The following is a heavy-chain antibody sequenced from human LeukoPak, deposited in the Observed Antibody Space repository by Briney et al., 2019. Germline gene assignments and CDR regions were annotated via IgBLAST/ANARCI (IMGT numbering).Heavy chain of an antibody. CDR2: INPNSGGT. D-gene: IGHD3-9*01. Sequence: ASVKVSCKASGYTFTGYYMHWVRQAPGQGLEWMGWINPNSGGTNYAQKFQGRVTMTRDTSIGTAYMELSRLRSDDTAVYYCARVRTYYDILTGYYKSWFDPWGQGTLVTVSS. CDR1: GYTFTGYY. V-gene: IGHV1-2*02. CDR3: ARVRTYYDILTGYYKSWFDP. J-gene: IGHJ5*02.